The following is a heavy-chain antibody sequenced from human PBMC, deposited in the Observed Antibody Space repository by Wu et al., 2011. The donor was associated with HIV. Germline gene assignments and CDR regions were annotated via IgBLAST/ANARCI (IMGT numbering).Heavy chain of an antibody. CDR3: ARGLDTVATIREGNALDI. CDR1: GYTFTSYG. CDR2: ISVYNGNR. V-gene: IGHV1-18*01. J-gene: IGHJ3*02. Sequence: QVQLVQSGAEVKKPGASLKVSCKASGYTFTSYGISWVRQAPGQGLEWMGWISVYNGNRNYAQRFQGRVTMTTDTSTSTAYMELRSLRSDDTAVYYCARGLDTVATIREGNALDIGGQGTMVTVSS. D-gene: IGHD5-12*01.